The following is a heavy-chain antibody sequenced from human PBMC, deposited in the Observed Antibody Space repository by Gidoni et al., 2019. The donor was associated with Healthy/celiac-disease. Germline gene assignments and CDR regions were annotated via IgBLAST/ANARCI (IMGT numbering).Heavy chain of an antibody. J-gene: IGHJ4*02. Sequence: QVQLVQSGAEVKKPGSSVKVSCKASGGTFSSYAISGVRQAPGQGLEWMGGIIPICGTANYAQKFQGRVTITADESTSTAYMELSSLRSEDTAVYYCARGGWRWLQFEVTYFDYWGQGTLVTVSS. CDR2: IIPICGTA. CDR3: ARGGWRWLQFEVTYFDY. CDR1: GGTFSSYA. V-gene: IGHV1-69*01. D-gene: IGHD2-21*01.